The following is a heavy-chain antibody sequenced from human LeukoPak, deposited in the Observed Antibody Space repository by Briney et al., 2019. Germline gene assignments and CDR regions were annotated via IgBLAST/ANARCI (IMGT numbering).Heavy chain of an antibody. CDR2: ISSSGSTI. D-gene: IGHD3-10*01. CDR3: ARSGIKMVRGVIIKSPYHMDV. V-gene: IGHV3-11*04. J-gene: IGHJ6*03. Sequence: GGSLRLSCAASGFTFSDYYMSWIRQAPGKGLEWVSYISSSGSTIYYADSVKGRFTISRDNAKNSLYLQMNSLRAEDTAVYYCARSGIKMVRGVIIKSPYHMDVWGKGTTVTVSS. CDR1: GFTFSDYY.